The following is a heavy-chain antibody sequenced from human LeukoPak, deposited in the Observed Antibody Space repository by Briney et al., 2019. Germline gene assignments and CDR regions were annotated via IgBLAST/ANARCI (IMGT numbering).Heavy chain of an antibody. D-gene: IGHD3-10*01. J-gene: IGHJ3*02. CDR1: GFTFGDYA. CDR2: VRSEAYGGTT. V-gene: IGHV3-49*04. Sequence: GGSLRLSCTASGFTFGDYAMSWVRQAPGKGLEWVGFVRSEAYGGTTEYAASVKGRFTISRDDSKSIAYLQMNSLKTEDTAVYYCTRDYGSGSYRNDAFDIWGQGTMVTVSS. CDR3: TRDYGSGSYRNDAFDI.